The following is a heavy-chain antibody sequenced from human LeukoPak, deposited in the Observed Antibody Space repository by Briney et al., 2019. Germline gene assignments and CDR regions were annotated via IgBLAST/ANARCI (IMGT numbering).Heavy chain of an antibody. Sequence: GGSLRLSCTASGFTSGDYAMSWVRQAPGKGLEWVGFIRSKAYGGTTEYAASVKGRFTISRDDSKSIAYLQMNSLKTEDTAVYYCTKDYSFDYWGQGTLVTVSS. CDR1: GFTSGDYA. J-gene: IGHJ4*02. V-gene: IGHV3-49*04. CDR2: IRSKAYGGTT. D-gene: IGHD2-15*01. CDR3: TKDYSFDY.